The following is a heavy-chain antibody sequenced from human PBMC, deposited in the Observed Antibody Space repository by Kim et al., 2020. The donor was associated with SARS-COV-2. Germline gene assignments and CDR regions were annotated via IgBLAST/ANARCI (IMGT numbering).Heavy chain of an antibody. D-gene: IGHD3-16*01. Sequence: ASVKVSCKTSGHFFTRDSIHWVRQAPGQGLEWMGGIDCGNGNTIYSQKFQGRVTFNTDTSASTAYMELSFLRSEDSAVAYCLGGFYFDYWGQGTLVTVCS. CDR1: GHFFTRDS. CDR3: LGGFYFDY. V-gene: IGHV1-3*01. J-gene: IGHJ4*02. CDR2: IDCGNGNT.